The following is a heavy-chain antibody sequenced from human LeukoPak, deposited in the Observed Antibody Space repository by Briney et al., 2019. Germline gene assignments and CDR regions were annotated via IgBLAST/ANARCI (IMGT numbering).Heavy chain of an antibody. Sequence: GGSLRLSCAASGFTFSNYGMHWVRQAPGKGLEWVAFIRYDGSNKYYADSVKGRFTISRDNSKNTLYLQMNSLRAEDTAVYYCAKYGPSGIELGSSWYYHYWGQGTLVTVSS. CDR3: AKYGPSGIELGSSWYYHY. D-gene: IGHD6-13*01. CDR2: IRYDGSNK. CDR1: GFTFSNYG. V-gene: IGHV3-30*02. J-gene: IGHJ4*02.